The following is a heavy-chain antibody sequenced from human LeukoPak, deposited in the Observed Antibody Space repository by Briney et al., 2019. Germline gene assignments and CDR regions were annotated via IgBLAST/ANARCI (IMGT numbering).Heavy chain of an antibody. J-gene: IGHJ4*02. CDR1: GFTFSSYD. Sequence: GGSLRLSCAASGFTFSSYDMHWVRQAPGKGLEWVAVISYDGSNKYYADSVKGRFTISRDNSKNTLYLQMNSLRAEDTAVYYCASVGDYDILTGYPIDYWGQGTLVTVSS. CDR3: ASVGDYDILTGYPIDY. V-gene: IGHV3-30*03. CDR2: ISYDGSNK. D-gene: IGHD3-9*01.